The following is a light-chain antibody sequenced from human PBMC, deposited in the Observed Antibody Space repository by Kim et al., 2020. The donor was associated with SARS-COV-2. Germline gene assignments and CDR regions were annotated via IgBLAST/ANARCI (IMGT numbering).Light chain of an antibody. CDR1: QGINNY. V-gene: IGKV1-27*01. Sequence: APVGDGVTITCRASQGINNYLAWYQHKPGEAPKLLIYAATTLQLGVSSRFSGSGSGTDFTLTISDLQPEDVATYYCQKYNTAPWTFGHGTKVEIK. J-gene: IGKJ1*01. CDR3: QKYNTAPWT. CDR2: AAT.